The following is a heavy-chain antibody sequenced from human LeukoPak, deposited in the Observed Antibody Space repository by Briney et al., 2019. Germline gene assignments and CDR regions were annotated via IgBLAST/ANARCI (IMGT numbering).Heavy chain of an antibody. CDR1: GFTFSSYV. J-gene: IGHJ4*02. CDR3: AKGRALEVVAAFNY. V-gene: IGHV3-23*01. Sequence: GGSLRLSCAASGFTFSSYVMSWVCQAPGKGLEWVSAISGSGGSTYYADSVKGRFTISRDNSKNTLYLQMNSLRADDTAVYYCAKGRALEVVAAFNYWGQGTVVTVSS. CDR2: ISGSGGST. D-gene: IGHD2-15*01.